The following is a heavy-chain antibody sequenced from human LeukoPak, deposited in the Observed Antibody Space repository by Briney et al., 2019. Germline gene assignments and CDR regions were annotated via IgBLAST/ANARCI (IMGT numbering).Heavy chain of an antibody. D-gene: IGHD1-26*01. CDR3: ARQEVYSGSSVDY. V-gene: IGHV4-4*02. J-gene: IGHJ4*02. CDR2: IYHSGST. Sequence: SETLSLSCVVSGGPIISSNWWSWVRQPPGKGLEWIGEIYHSGSTNYNPSLRGRVTISVDKSKNQFSLKLSSVTAADTAVYYCARQEVYSGSSVDYWGQGTLVTVSS. CDR1: GGPIISSNW.